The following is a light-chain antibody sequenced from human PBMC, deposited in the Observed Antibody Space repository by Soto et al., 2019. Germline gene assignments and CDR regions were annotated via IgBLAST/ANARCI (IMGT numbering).Light chain of an antibody. V-gene: IGKV3-15*01. CDR2: GAS. Sequence: VFTPAPGPRSFSPPERAPLSWRASQSVSSNLVGYQQKPGHAPRLLIFGASTRATGIPARFSGSGSGTEFTLTISSLQSEDFAIYYCRHYNNWPPETFGQGTKVDIK. J-gene: IGKJ1*01. CDR1: QSVSSN. CDR3: RHYNNWPPET.